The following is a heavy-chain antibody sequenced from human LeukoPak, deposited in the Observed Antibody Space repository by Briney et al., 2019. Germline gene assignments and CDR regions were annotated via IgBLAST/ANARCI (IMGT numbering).Heavy chain of an antibody. Sequence: ASVKVSCKASVYTFTGYYIHWVRQAPGQGLEWMGWINPNSGGTNYAQIFQGRVTMTGDTSISTDFMELSRLRFDDTAVYYCARGGGYSHLLPFDYWGQGTLVTAAS. CDR3: ARGGGYSHLLPFDY. CDR1: VYTFTGYY. CDR2: INPNSGGT. V-gene: IGHV1-2*02. D-gene: IGHD5-18*01. J-gene: IGHJ4*02.